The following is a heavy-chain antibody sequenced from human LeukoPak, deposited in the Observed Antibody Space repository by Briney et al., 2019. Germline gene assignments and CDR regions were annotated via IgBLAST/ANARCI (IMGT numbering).Heavy chain of an antibody. V-gene: IGHV4-39*01. CDR3: ARGQEIWFGEFAGRLNWFDP. D-gene: IGHD3-10*01. Sequence: PSETLSLTCTVSGGSISSSSYYWGWIRQPPGKGLEWIGSIYYSGSTYYNPSLKSRVTISVDTSKNQFSLKLSSVTAADTAVYYCARGQEIWFGEFAGRLNWFDPWGQGTLVTVSS. CDR2: IYYSGST. CDR1: GGSISSSSYY. J-gene: IGHJ5*02.